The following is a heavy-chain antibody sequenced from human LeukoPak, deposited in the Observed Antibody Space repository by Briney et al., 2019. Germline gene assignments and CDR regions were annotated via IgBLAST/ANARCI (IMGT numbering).Heavy chain of an antibody. J-gene: IGHJ4*02. CDR3: AAGPWELDF. CDR2: IYNGGNT. CDR1: GVSINTYY. V-gene: IGHV4-4*09. Sequence: SETLSLTCTVSGVSINTYYASWIRQAPGKELEFIGFIYNGGNTNYNPSLTSRATTSVDTSNNQFSLRLTSVTAADTAMYYCAAGPWELDFWGQGTLVTVSS. D-gene: IGHD1-26*01.